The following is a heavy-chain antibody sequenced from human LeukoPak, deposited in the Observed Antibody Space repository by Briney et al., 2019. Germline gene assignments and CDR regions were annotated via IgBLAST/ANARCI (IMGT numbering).Heavy chain of an antibody. D-gene: IGHD6-13*01. CDR2: INPSGGGT. V-gene: IGHV1-46*01. CDR1: GYTFTNSY. J-gene: IGHJ5*02. Sequence: GASVNVSCKVSGYTFTNSYLHWVRQAPGQGLEWMGIINPSGGGTTYAQKFQVRVTMTRDTSTSTVYMELSSLRSEDTTVYYCARDRGRFDLWGQGTLVSVSS. CDR3: ARDRGRFDL.